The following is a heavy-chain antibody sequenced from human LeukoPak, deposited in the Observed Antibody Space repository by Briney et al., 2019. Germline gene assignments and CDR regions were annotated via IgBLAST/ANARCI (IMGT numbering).Heavy chain of an antibody. Sequence: ASVKVSCKASGYTFTSYGINWVRQATGQGLEWMGWMNPNSGNTGYAQKFQGRVTMTRNTSISTAYMELSSLRSEDTAVYYCARHGYSSSWPHEYYFDYWGQGTLVTVSS. CDR3: ARHGYSSSWPHEYYFDY. V-gene: IGHV1-8*01. CDR1: GYTFTSYG. CDR2: MNPNSGNT. D-gene: IGHD6-13*01. J-gene: IGHJ4*02.